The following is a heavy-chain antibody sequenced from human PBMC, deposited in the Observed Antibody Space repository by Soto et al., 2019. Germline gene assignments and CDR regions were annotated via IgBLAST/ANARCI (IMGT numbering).Heavy chain of an antibody. V-gene: IGHV4-59*01. CDR3: AREGNLGRWIQPLDS. J-gene: IGHJ4*02. CDR2: IHYNGNT. Sequence: SETLSLTCTVSGGSISSYYWSWIRQPPGKGLEWIGNIHYNGNTKYSPSLKSRVTMSVDTSKNHFSLKLISVTTADTAVYFCAREGNLGRWIQPLDSWGQGTPVTVSS. D-gene: IGHD2-2*03. CDR1: GGSISSYY.